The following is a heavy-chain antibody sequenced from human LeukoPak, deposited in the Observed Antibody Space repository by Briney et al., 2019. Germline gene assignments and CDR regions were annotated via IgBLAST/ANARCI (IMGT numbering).Heavy chain of an antibody. D-gene: IGHD3-10*01. V-gene: IGHV4-39*07. CDR3: AREGSGSGPPPNAFDI. J-gene: IGHJ3*02. CDR1: GGSISSSSYY. CDR2: IYYSGST. Sequence: SETLSLTCTVSGGSISSSSYYWGWIRQPPGKGLEWIGGIYYSGSTYYNPARRSRVIISVDTSKNQVSLKLSSVPAADTAVYYCAREGSGSGPPPNAFDIWGQGTMVTVSS.